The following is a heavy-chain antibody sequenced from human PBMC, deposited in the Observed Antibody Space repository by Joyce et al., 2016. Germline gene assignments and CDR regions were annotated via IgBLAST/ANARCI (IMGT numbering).Heavy chain of an antibody. CDR2: IKSKTDGGTT. Sequence: EVQLVESGGGLVKPGGSLRLSCAASGFTFNTAWMNWVRQAPGKGLEWGGRIKSKTDGGTTAYAAPVKGRFTLSRDDSKNTLSLQMNSLKTEDTAMYYCTTALSNYAGNRTFDYWGQGILVTVSS. J-gene: IGHJ4*02. CDR1: GFTFNTAW. V-gene: IGHV3-15*01. D-gene: IGHD4-23*01. CDR3: TTALSNYAGNRTFDY.